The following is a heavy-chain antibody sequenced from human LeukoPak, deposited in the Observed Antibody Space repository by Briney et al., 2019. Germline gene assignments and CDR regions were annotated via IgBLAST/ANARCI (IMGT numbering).Heavy chain of an antibody. J-gene: IGHJ6*03. Sequence: SETLSLTCAVYGGFFSGYYWSWIRQPPGKGLEWIGDINYSGSTNYNPSLKSRVTILLDTSKKQISLKLRSVTAADTAVYYCARGFGDDVWGSYRSSPSGYYMDVWGKGTTVTVSS. D-gene: IGHD3-16*02. CDR1: GGFFSGYY. CDR3: ARGFGDDVWGSYRSSPSGYYMDV. V-gene: IGHV4-34*01. CDR2: INYSGST.